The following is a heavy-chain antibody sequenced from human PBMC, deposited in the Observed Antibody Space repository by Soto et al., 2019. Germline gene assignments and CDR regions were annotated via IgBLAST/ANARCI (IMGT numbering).Heavy chain of an antibody. Sequence: SVKVSCKASGYTFTSYGISWVRQAPGQGLEWMGWISAYNGNTNYAQKLQGRVTMTTDTSTSTAYMELRSLRSDDTAVYYCARANYDFWSGYGTKFDPWGQGTLVTVSS. CDR1: GYTFTSYG. V-gene: IGHV1-18*01. J-gene: IGHJ5*02. CDR3: ARANYDFWSGYGTKFDP. CDR2: ISAYNGNT. D-gene: IGHD3-3*01.